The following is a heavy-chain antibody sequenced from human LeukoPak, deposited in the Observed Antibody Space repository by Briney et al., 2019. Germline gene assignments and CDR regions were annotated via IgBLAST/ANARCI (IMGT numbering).Heavy chain of an antibody. Sequence: PGGSLRLSCEASGFNVSANYMSWVRQAPGRGLEWVSVIYIAGNTYYTDSVKGRFTISRDNSKNTLCLQMNSLRAEGTAVYYCARAFSNYYHMDVGGKGTTVIVSS. CDR3: ARAFSNYYHMDV. CDR2: IYIAGNT. CDR1: GFNVSANY. J-gene: IGHJ6*03. V-gene: IGHV3-66*02.